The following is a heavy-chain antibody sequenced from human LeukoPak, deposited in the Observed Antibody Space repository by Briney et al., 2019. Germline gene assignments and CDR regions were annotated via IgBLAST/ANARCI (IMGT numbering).Heavy chain of an antibody. D-gene: IGHD1-7*01. J-gene: IGHJ4*02. CDR2: ISSSSNYI. CDR3: ARGLTGTTGGDY. CDR1: GFTFSSYS. V-gene: IGHV3-21*01. Sequence: AGSLRLSCAASGFTFSSYSMNWVRQAPGKGLEWVSSISSSSNYIYYADSVKGRFTISRDNAKNSLYLQMNSLRAEDTAVYYCARGLTGTTGGDYWGQGTLVTVSS.